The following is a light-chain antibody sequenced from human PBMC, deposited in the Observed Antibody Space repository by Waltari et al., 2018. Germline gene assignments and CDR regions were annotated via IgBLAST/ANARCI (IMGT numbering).Light chain of an antibody. J-gene: IGLJ1*01. CDR3: CSYSGSGSFPYV. V-gene: IGLV2-23*02. CDR2: DVI. CDR1: SNHLGFYAR. Sequence: QSALTQPAPASASPAQSLTISCTRSSNHLGFYARVSWHTQHPGKAPKLIIFDVIQRPSGVSDRFSGSKSGNTASLTISGLQTEDDADYYCCSYSGSGSFPYVFGPGTRVAVL.